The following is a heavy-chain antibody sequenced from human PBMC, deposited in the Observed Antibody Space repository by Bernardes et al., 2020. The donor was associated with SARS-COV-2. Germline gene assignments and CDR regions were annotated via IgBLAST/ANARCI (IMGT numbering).Heavy chain of an antibody. CDR3: ATMEWELLGTAVRTNYFNR. Sequence: GGSLRLSCEASGLSFSSAWMSWVRQAPGKGLEWIGRLKSNRDGGATDYSLSVKGRFTMSRDDSKHTLYLQMNSLKPEDSAMYYCATMEWELLGTAVRTNYFNRWGQGTLVTVSS. J-gene: IGHJ1*01. CDR1: GLSFSSAW. CDR2: LKSNRDGGAT. D-gene: IGHD1-26*01. V-gene: IGHV3-15*05.